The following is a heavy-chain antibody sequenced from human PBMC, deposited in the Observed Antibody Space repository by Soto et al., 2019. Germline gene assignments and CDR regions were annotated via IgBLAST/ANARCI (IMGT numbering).Heavy chain of an antibody. Sequence: GGSLRLSCAASGFTFSSYAMSWVRQAPGKGLEWVSAISGSGGSTYYVDSVKGRFTTSRDNSKNTLYLQMNSLRAEDTAVYYCAKDPVAMQERMDVWGQGTTVTVSS. V-gene: IGHV3-23*01. J-gene: IGHJ6*02. CDR3: AKDPVAMQERMDV. D-gene: IGHD2-2*01. CDR1: GFTFSSYA. CDR2: ISGSGGST.